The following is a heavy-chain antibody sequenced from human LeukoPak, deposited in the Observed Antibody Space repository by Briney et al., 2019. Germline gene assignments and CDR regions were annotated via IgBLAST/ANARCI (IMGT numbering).Heavy chain of an antibody. V-gene: IGHV4-39*01. CDR3: WKPPCSKSVCSSSRVDF. Sequence: PSETLSLTCSVSGDSITTNNYYWGWIRQPPGKGLEWIGNIHYSGSTYYSPSLKNRVTISVDTSKNQFSLRLKSVTAADTAVYYCWKPPCSKSVCSSSRVDFWGQGTLVTVSS. D-gene: IGHD1-1*01. CDR2: IHYSGST. CDR1: GDSITTNNYY. J-gene: IGHJ4*02.